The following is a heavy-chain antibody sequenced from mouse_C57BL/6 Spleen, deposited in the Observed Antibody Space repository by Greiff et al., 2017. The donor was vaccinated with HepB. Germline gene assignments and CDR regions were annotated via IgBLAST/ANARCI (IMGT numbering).Heavy chain of an antibody. V-gene: IGHV1-19*01. Sequence: EVQLQQSGPVLVKPGASVKMSCKASGYTFTDYYMNWVKQSHGKSLEWIGVINPYNGGTSYNQKFKGKATLTVDKSSSTAYMELNSLTSEDSAVYYCARERGYGSSPFDYWGQSTTLTVSS. CDR3: ARERGYGSSPFDY. CDR1: GYTFTDYY. J-gene: IGHJ2*01. CDR2: INPYNGGT. D-gene: IGHD1-1*01.